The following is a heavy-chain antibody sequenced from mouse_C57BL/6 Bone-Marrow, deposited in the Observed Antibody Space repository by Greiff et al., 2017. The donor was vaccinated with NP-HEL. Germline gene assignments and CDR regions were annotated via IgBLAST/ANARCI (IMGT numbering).Heavy chain of an antibody. Sequence: QVQLQQSGAELVRPGTSVKVSCNASGYAFTNYLIEWVKQRPGQGLEWIGVINPGSGGTNYNEKFKGKATLTADKSSSTAYMQLSSLTSEDSAVYFCARLYGSSYGYFDVWGTGTTVTVSS. J-gene: IGHJ1*03. V-gene: IGHV1-54*01. CDR3: ARLYGSSYGYFDV. D-gene: IGHD1-1*01. CDR1: GYAFTNYL. CDR2: INPGSGGT.